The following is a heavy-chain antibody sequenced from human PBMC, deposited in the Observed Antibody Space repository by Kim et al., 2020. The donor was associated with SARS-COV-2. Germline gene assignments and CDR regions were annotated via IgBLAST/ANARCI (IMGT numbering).Heavy chain of an antibody. CDR3: AGDFIDYDSSHQTPDY. CDR1: GFTFSSYW. D-gene: IGHD3-22*01. V-gene: IGHV3-7*01. Sequence: GGSLRLSCAASGFTFSSYWMSWVRQAPGKGQEWVANIKQDGSEKYYVDSVKGRFTISRDNAKNSLYLQMNSLRAEDTAVYYCAGDFIDYDSSHQTPDYWGQGTLVTVSS. J-gene: IGHJ4*02. CDR2: IKQDGSEK.